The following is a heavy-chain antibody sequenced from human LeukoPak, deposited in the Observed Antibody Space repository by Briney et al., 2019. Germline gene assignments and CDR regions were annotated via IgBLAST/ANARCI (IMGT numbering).Heavy chain of an antibody. J-gene: IGHJ3*02. CDR2: IKQDGSEK. CDR1: GFTFSSYW. V-gene: IGHV3-7*03. D-gene: IGHD3-22*01. CDR3: AREADYYDSSGQYAFDI. Sequence: GGSLRPSCAASGFTFSSYWMSWVRQAPGEGLEWVANIKQDGSEKHYVDSVKGRFTISRDNAKNSLYLQMNSLRAEDTALYYCAREADYYDSSGQYAFDIWGQGTMVTVSS.